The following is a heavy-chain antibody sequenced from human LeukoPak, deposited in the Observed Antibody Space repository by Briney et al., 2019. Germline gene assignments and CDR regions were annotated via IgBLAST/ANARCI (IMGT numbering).Heavy chain of an antibody. J-gene: IGHJ4*02. V-gene: IGHV4-4*02. Sequence: SSGTLSLTCGVSGGSITSTNYWTWVRQPPGKGLEWIGEVNLQGSTNYNPSLMGRVAISVDMSENPISLQLTSVTAADTAVYYCAREGGPYRPLDYSGQGTLVTVSS. CDR3: AREGGPYRPLDY. CDR1: GGSITSTNY. CDR2: VNLQGST.